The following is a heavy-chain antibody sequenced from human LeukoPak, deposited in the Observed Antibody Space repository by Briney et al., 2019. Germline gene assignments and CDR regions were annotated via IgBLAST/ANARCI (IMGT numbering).Heavy chain of an antibody. Sequence: ASVKVSCKASGYTFTSYHMHWVRQAPGQGLEWMGIINPSGGSTSYAQKFQGRVTMTRDTSTSTVYMELSSLRSEDTAVYYCARARVRQQLVSGFDYWGQGTLVTVSS. V-gene: IGHV1-46*01. J-gene: IGHJ4*02. D-gene: IGHD6-13*01. CDR1: GYTFTSYH. CDR2: INPSGGST. CDR3: ARARVRQQLVSGFDY.